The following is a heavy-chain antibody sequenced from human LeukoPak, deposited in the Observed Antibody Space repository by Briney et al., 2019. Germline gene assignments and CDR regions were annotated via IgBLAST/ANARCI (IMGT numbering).Heavy chain of an antibody. V-gene: IGHV4-31*03. J-gene: IGHJ4*02. CDR3: ARVVTSSLYFFDY. D-gene: IGHD2-21*02. Sequence: PSQTLSLTCSVSGGSISSEGFYWRWIRQHPGKGLEWIAYIYHSGRTYYNPSLKSRLTISVDTSKNQFSMSLKSVTAADTAVYYCARVVTSSLYFFDYWGQGTLVSVSS. CDR2: IYHSGRT. CDR1: GGSISSEGFY.